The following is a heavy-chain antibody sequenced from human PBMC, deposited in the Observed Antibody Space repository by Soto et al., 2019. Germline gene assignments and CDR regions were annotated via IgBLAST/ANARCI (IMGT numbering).Heavy chain of an antibody. Sequence: PGGSLRLSCAASGFTFTNYALHWVRQAPGKGLEWVAVISYDGSNKYYADSVKGRFTISRDNSKNTLCLQMNSLRAEDTAVYCCARDGPVTVMRVYAIGWFDPWGQVTLVTVSS. CDR3: ARDGPVTVMRVYAIGWFDP. J-gene: IGHJ5*02. V-gene: IGHV3-30-3*01. CDR1: GFTFTNYA. D-gene: IGHD2-8*01. CDR2: ISYDGSNK.